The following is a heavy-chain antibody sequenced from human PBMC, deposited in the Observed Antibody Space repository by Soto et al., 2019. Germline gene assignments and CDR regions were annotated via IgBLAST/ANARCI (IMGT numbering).Heavy chain of an antibody. V-gene: IGHV1-46*01. J-gene: IGHJ4*02. CDR2: INPSGGST. CDR1: GYTFTSYY. Sequence: ASVKVSCKSSGYTFTSYYMHWVRQAPGQGLEWMGIINPSGGSTSYAQKFQGRVTMTRDTSTSTVYMELSSLRSEDTAVYYCERSTGIAAHPHEKQYSFDYWGQGNLVTVSA. D-gene: IGHD6-6*01. CDR3: ERSTGIAAHPHEKQYSFDY.